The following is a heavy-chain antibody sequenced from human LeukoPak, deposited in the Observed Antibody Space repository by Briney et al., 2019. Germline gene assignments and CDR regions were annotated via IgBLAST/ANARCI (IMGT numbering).Heavy chain of an antibody. D-gene: IGHD6-13*01. CDR1: GGSFSGYY. Sequence: PSETLSLTCAVYGGSFSGYYWSWVRQPPGKGLGWNGEINHSGNINSNPTPKGRVTISVDTSKNQFSLKLRSVTAADTALYYCTKCRHGYQSLDQWGQGTMVSVSS. V-gene: IGHV4-34*01. CDR3: TKCRHGYQSLDQ. J-gene: IGHJ4*02. CDR2: INHSGNI.